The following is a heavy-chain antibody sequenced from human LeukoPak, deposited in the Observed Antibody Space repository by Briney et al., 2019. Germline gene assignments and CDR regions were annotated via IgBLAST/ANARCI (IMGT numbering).Heavy chain of an antibody. Sequence: GGSLRLSCAASGFTFSSYAMSWVRQAPGKGLEWVSAISGTGGSTYYADSVKGRFTISRDNSKNTLYLQMNGLRAEDTAIYYCAKHLGPGSGWDWGQGTLVTVSS. V-gene: IGHV3-23*01. CDR2: ISGTGGST. CDR1: GFTFSSYA. CDR3: AKHLGPGSGWD. D-gene: IGHD6-19*01. J-gene: IGHJ4*02.